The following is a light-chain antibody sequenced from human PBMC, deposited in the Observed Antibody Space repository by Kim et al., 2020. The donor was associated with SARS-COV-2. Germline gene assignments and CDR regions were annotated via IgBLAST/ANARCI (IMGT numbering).Light chain of an antibody. J-gene: IGKJ1*01. CDR2: AAS. CDR3: QQSYSTPPWT. CDR1: QSISSY. V-gene: IGKV1-39*01. Sequence: DIQMTQYPSSLSASVGDRVTITCRASQSISSYLNWYQQKPGKAPKLLIYAASSLQSGVPSRFSGSGSGTDFTLTISSLQPEDFATYYWQQSYSTPPWTFGQGTKVDIK.